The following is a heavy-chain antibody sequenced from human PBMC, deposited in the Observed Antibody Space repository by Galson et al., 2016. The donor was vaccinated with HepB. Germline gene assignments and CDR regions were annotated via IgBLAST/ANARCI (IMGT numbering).Heavy chain of an antibody. J-gene: IGHJ4*02. CDR3: ARDWLAYSSGWNGN. CDR1: GFTFSSFS. Sequence: SLRLSCAASGFTFSSFSMNWVRQAPGQGLEWISYVSSSGETVYYADSVKGRFTIARDNAKNSLYLQMNSVRDDDTALYYCARDWLAYSSGWNGNWGQGTLVIVSS. V-gene: IGHV3-48*02. D-gene: IGHD6-19*01. CDR2: VSSSGETV.